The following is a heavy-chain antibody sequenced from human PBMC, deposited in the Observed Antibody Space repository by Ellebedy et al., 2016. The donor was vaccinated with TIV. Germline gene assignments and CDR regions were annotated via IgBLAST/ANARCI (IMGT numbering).Heavy chain of an antibody. CDR3: ARASQTPIPSSYYDFWSGYYTPPYYYYYMDV. J-gene: IGHJ6*03. D-gene: IGHD3-3*01. V-gene: IGHV3-7*01. Sequence: GGSLRLSXAASGFTFSSYWMSWVRQAPGKGLEWVANIKQDGSEKYYVDSVKGRFTISRDNAKNSLYLQMNSLRAEDTAVYYCARASQTPIPSSYYDFWSGYYTPPYYYYYMDVWGKGTTVTVSS. CDR2: IKQDGSEK. CDR1: GFTFSSYW.